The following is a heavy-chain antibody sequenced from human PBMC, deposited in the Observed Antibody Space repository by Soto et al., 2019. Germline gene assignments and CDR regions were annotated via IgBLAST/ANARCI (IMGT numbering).Heavy chain of an antibody. V-gene: IGHV1-8*01. CDR2: MNPNSGNT. D-gene: IGHD3-3*01. J-gene: IGHJ4*02. CDR1: GYTFTSYD. CDR3: ARGHRYDFWSGYYAQTLDY. Sequence: ASVKVSCKASGYTFTSYDINWVRQATGQGLEWMGWMNPNSGNTGYAQKFQGRVTMTRNTSISTAYMELSSLRSEDTAVYYCARGHRYDFWSGYYAQTLDYWGQGNLVTVSS.